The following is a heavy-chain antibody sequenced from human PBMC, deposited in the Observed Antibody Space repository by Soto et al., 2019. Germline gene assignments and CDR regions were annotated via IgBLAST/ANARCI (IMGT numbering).Heavy chain of an antibody. J-gene: IGHJ5*02. CDR1: GASIVSTTYY. CDR2: VEYSGIT. D-gene: IGHD3-10*01. CDR3: ERHRGSEELTSAFDP. V-gene: IGHV4-39*01. Sequence: SEPLSLTCAVSGASIVSTTYYWGWLRQPAGKGREGNGSVEYSGITYYNPSLKSQLSISVESSSTHFSLRLSSVTAADTALYYFERHRGSEELTSAFDPWGQGTMVTVSS.